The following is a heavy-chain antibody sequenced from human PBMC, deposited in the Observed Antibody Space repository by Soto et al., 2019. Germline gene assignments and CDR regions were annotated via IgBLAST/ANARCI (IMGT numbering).Heavy chain of an antibody. D-gene: IGHD3-16*01. CDR3: ARRAHMSRRGETFSYYYSGMDV. CDR2: IDPIDSYT. Sequence: GESLKISCKGSGYSFTSYWISWERQMPGKGLEWMGRIDPIDSYTNYSPSFQGHVTISADKSISTAYLQWSSLKASDTAMYYCARRAHMSRRGETFSYYYSGMDVWGQGTTVTVS. V-gene: IGHV5-10-1*01. CDR1: GYSFTSYW. J-gene: IGHJ6*02.